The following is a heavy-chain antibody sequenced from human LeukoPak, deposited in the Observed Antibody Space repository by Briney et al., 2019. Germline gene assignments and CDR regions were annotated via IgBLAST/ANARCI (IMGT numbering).Heavy chain of an antibody. V-gene: IGHV3-21*01. CDR2: ISGDSTYI. Sequence: GGSLSLSCAAPGFTFASYSMNWVRQAPGKGPEWVSSISGDSTYIYNAGSVKGRFTISRDNAQASLYLQMISLRADDTAVYYCERVSGRLGRQSDLAYWRQGTLVIVSS. D-gene: IGHD1-1*01. CDR1: GFTFASYS. CDR3: ERVSGRLGRQSDLAY. J-gene: IGHJ4*02.